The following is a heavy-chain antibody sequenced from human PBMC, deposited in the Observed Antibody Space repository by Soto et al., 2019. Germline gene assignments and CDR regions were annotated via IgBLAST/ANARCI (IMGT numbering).Heavy chain of an antibody. J-gene: IGHJ6*02. Sequence: QVQLQESGPGLVKPSQTLSLTCTVSGGSISSGDHYWSWIRQPPGKGLEWIGYIYDSGSTYYKSSLKSRVTISLDTSKNQCTLKLSSVTAADTAVYYCARERWSASFSYGLDVWGQGTTVTVSS. D-gene: IGHD1-26*01. CDR3: ARERWSASFSYGLDV. CDR2: IYDSGST. CDR1: GGSISSGDHY. V-gene: IGHV4-30-4*01.